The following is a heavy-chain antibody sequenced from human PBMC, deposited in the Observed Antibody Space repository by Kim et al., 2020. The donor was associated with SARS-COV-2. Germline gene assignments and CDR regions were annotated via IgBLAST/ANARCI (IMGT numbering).Heavy chain of an antibody. D-gene: IGHD4-17*01. CDR1: GFTFRSHD. Sequence: GGSLRLSCAASGFTFRSHDMNWVRQAPGKGLEWVSYISNRGPTYYADSVKGRFTISRDNAKNSLYLQMNSLRAEDTAIYYCARETTVTPDAFDLWGQGTMVHVSS. J-gene: IGHJ3*01. CDR3: ARETTVTPDAFDL. CDR2: ISNRGPT. V-gene: IGHV3-48*03.